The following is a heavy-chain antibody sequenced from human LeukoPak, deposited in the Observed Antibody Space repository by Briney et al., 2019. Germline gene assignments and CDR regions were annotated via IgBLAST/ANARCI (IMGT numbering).Heavy chain of an antibody. D-gene: IGHD5-24*01. CDR2: INHSGST. Sequence: PSETLSLTCTVSGGSISSYYWSWIRQPPGKGLEWIGEINHSGSTNYNPSLKSRVTISVDTSKNQFSLKLSSVTAADTAVYYCAREGRDGYNFYDYWGQGTLVTVSS. CDR1: GGSISSYY. V-gene: IGHV4-34*01. CDR3: AREGRDGYNFYDY. J-gene: IGHJ4*02.